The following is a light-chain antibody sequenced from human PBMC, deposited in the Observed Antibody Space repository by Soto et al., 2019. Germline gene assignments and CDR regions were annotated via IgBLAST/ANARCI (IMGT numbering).Light chain of an antibody. V-gene: IGKV1D-12*01. CDR1: QAISTW. CDR3: QQANSFPRP. CDR2: AAS. J-gene: IGKJ1*01. Sequence: DIQMTQSPSSVSASVGDRVTITCRASQAISTWLAWYQQKPGKAPKLLIYAASNLQTGVPPRFSGSGSGTAFSLTISSLQPEDFATYYFQQANSFPRPFGQGTKVEIK.